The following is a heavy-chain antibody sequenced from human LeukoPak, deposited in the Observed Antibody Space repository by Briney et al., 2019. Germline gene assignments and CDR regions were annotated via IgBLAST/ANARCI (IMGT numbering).Heavy chain of an antibody. CDR1: GFTFSNFA. Sequence: PGGSLRLSCVASGFTFSNFAMNWVRQSPGKGLEWISTITGSANNAYYSDSVKGRFTISRDNSKNTLYLQMNSLTVDDTAVYFCAKDPQWDTFAEPWGQGTLVSVSS. J-gene: IGHJ5*02. D-gene: IGHD1-26*01. CDR3: AKDPQWDTFAEP. CDR2: ITGSANNA. V-gene: IGHV3-23*01.